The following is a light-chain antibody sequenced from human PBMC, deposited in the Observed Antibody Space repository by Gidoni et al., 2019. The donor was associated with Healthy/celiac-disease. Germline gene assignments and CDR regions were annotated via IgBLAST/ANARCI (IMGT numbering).Light chain of an antibody. Sequence: EIVLTQSPATLSLSPGQRATLSCRASQSVSSYFAWYQQKPGQAPRLLIYDAYNRTTGLPARFSGSGSGTDVTLTISSREPEDFAVYYCQQRSNWPPLTFGGGTKVEIK. V-gene: IGKV3-11*01. J-gene: IGKJ4*02. CDR2: DAY. CDR1: QSVSSY. CDR3: QQRSNWPPLT.